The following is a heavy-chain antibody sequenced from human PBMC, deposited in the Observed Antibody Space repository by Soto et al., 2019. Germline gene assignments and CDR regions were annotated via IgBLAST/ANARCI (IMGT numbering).Heavy chain of an antibody. J-gene: IGHJ4*02. V-gene: IGHV1-69*06. CDR1: GGTFSSYA. CDR3: ASLETDIAAPSFDY. Sequence: QVQLVQSGAEVKKPGSSVKVSCKASGGTFSSYAISWVRQAPGQGLEWMGGIIPIFGTANNAQKLQGRVTITADKSRSTAYMELCSLRSEDTAVYYCASLETDIAAPSFDYWGQGTLVTDST. D-gene: IGHD6-6*01. CDR2: IIPIFGTA.